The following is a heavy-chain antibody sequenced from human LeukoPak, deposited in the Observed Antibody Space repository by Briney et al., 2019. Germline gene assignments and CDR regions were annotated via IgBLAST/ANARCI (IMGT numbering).Heavy chain of an antibody. CDR1: GGSFSGYY. V-gene: IGHV4-34*01. Sequence: PSETLSLTCAVYGGSFSGYYWSWIRQPPGKGLEWIGEINHSGSTNYNPSLKSRVTISVDTSKNQFSLKLSSVTAADTAVYYCASPGREYCSGGSCYLFDYWGQGTLVTVSS. D-gene: IGHD2-15*01. J-gene: IGHJ4*02. CDR2: INHSGST. CDR3: ASPGREYCSGGSCYLFDY.